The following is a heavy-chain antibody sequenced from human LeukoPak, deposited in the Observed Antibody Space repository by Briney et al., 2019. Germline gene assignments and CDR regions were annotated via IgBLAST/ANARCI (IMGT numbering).Heavy chain of an antibody. V-gene: IGHV3-21*01. D-gene: IGHD6-6*01. J-gene: IGHJ4*02. CDR2: ISSSSSYI. CDR3: ARDLDPSSSPFPYYFDY. Sequence: GGSLRLSCAASGFTFSSYSMNWVRQAPGKGLEWVSSISSSSSYIYYADSVKGRFTISRDNAKNSLYLQMNSLRAEDTAVYYCARDLDPSSSPFPYYFDYWGQGTLVTVSS. CDR1: GFTFSSYS.